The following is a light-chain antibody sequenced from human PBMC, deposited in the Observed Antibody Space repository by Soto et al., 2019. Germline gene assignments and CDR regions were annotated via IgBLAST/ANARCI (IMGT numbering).Light chain of an antibody. CDR1: QSAYSSY. CDR2: GAS. CDR3: QQYGTSLFT. V-gene: IGKV3-20*01. J-gene: IGKJ4*01. Sequence: PGDRATLSCRSSQSAYSSYLSWYQQKPGQAPRLLIYGASNRATGIPDRFSGSGSGTDFTLTISGLEPEEFAVYDCQQYGTSLFTFGGGTKVEIK.